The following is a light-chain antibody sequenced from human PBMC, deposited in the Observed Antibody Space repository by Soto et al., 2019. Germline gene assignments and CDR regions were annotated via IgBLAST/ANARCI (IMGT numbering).Light chain of an antibody. CDR2: GAS. CDR3: QQYNTWPLT. J-gene: IGKJ4*01. V-gene: IGKV3-15*01. CDR1: QNVNRN. Sequence: EIVMTQSPATLSVSPGERDTLPCRASQNVNRNLAWYQQKPGQAPRLLIYGASTRATGLPARFSGSRSETEFTLTISSLQSEDFAVYYCQQYNTWPLTFGGGTKGEIK.